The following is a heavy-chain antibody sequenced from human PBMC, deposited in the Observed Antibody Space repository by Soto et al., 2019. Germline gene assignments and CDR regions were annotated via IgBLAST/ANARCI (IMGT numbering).Heavy chain of an antibody. Sequence: SQTLSLTCAISGDSVSNNIAAWSWIRQSPSRGLEWLGRTYYRSKWYQDYTVSVKSRITITPDTSKNQFSLQLNSVTPEDTAVYYCARDRPEYSNGWGVFGYWGQGTLVTVSS. CDR1: GDSVSNNIAA. J-gene: IGHJ4*02. D-gene: IGHD6-19*01. V-gene: IGHV6-1*01. CDR2: TYYRSKWYQ. CDR3: ARDRPEYSNGWGVFGY.